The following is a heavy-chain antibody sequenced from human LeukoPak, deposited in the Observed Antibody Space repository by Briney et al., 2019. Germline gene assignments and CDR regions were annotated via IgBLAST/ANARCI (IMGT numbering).Heavy chain of an antibody. V-gene: IGHV3-30*03. Sequence: GGSLRLSCAAFGFTFSSYGMHGVRQAPGKGLEWVAVISYDGSNKYYAVSVKGRFTISRDNSRNTLYLQMNRLRAEDTAVYYCASPLGVFGVGYNAFDIWGQGTMVTVSS. CDR1: GFTFSSYG. J-gene: IGHJ3*02. CDR2: ISYDGSNK. D-gene: IGHD3-3*01. CDR3: ASPLGVFGVGYNAFDI.